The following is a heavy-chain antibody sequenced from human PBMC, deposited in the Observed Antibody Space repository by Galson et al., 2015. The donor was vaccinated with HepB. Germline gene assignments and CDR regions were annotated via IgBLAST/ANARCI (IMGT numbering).Heavy chain of an antibody. CDR3: ARDATNIVATTGDYYYYYGMDV. CDR2: INPNSGGT. CDR1: GYTFTGYY. J-gene: IGHJ6*02. V-gene: IGHV1-2*04. D-gene: IGHD5-12*01. Sequence: SVKVSCKASGYTFTGYYMHWVRQAPGQGLEWMGWINPNSGGTNYAQKFQGWVTMTRDTSISTAYMELSRLRSDDTAVYYCARDATNIVATTGDYYYYYGMDVWGQGTTVTVSS.